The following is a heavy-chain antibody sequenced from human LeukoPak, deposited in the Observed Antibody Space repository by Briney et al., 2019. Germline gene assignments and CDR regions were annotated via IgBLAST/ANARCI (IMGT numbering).Heavy chain of an antibody. Sequence: PSETLSLTCTVSGGSISIHYWSWIRQPPGKGLGWIGYIYNSGNTNYNPSFKSRVTISEDTPKNQFSLKLSSVTAADTAVYYCVRDRELNYWGQGTLVTVSS. CDR1: GGSISIHY. D-gene: IGHD3-10*01. J-gene: IGHJ4*02. CDR3: VRDRELNY. CDR2: IYNSGNT. V-gene: IGHV4-59*11.